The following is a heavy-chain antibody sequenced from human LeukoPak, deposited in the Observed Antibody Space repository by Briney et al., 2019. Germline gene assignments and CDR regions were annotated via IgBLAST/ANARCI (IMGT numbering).Heavy chain of an antibody. Sequence: SQTLSLTCTVSGGSISSGSYYWSWIRQPAGKGLEWIGRIYTSGSTNYNPSLTSRVTISVHTSKNQFSLKLSSVTAADTAVYYCARAPRLAVAGTHFDYWGQGTLVTVSS. CDR1: GGSISSGSYY. J-gene: IGHJ4*02. V-gene: IGHV4-61*02. CDR2: IYTSGST. CDR3: ARAPRLAVAGTHFDY. D-gene: IGHD6-19*01.